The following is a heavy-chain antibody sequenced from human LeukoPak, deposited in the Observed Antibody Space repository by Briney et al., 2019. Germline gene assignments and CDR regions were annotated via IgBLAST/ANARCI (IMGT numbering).Heavy chain of an antibody. CDR3: ARDRSRTRAYYGMDV. Sequence: GGSLRLSCAASGFTFSSYGMHWVRQAPGKGLEWVAFIRYDGSNKYYADSVKGRFTISRDNSKNTLYLQMNSLRAEDTAVYYCARDRSRTRAYYGMDVWGQGTTVTVSS. D-gene: IGHD2-2*01. CDR2: IRYDGSNK. J-gene: IGHJ6*02. CDR1: GFTFSSYG. V-gene: IGHV3-30*02.